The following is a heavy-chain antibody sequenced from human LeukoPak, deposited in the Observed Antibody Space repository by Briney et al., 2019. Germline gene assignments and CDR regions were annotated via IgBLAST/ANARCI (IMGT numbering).Heavy chain of an antibody. CDR3: ARHRGGYSSNWSWFDP. CDR2: IYPGDSDT. J-gene: IGHJ5*02. D-gene: IGHD6-13*01. Sequence: KRGESLKISCKGSGYKFSNYWIAWVRQVPGKGLEWMGIIYPGDSDTRYSPSFQGQVNISADKSINTAYVHWSSLKASDTAMYYCARHRGGYSSNWSWFDPWGQGTLVTVSS. CDR1: GYKFSNYW. V-gene: IGHV5-51*01.